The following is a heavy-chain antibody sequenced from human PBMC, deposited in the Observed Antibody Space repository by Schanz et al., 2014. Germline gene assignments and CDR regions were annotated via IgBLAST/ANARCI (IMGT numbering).Heavy chain of an antibody. V-gene: IGHV3-23*03. CDR3: AKSLESCPGGRCSRGYFDY. D-gene: IGHD2-8*02. J-gene: IGHJ4*02. CDR1: GFSFSSYA. CDR2: IIFTDGRT. Sequence: EVQLLESGGGLVEPGGSLRLSCAASGFSFSSYAMGCVRQAPGRGLEWVSIIFTDGRTYYADSVKGRFTISRDNFKGALYLQMSSLRAEDTAVYYCAKSLESCPGGRCSRGYFDYWGQGTLVTVSS.